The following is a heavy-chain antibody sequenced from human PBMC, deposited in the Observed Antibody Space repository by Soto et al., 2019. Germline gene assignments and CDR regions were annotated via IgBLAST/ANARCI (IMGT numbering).Heavy chain of an antibody. CDR2: IFYSGST. D-gene: IGHD2-2*01. Sequence: TSETLSLTCTGSCGSISSYYWSWIRQPPGKGLEWIGYIFYSGSTNYNPSLKSRVTISVDTSKNQFSLKLSSVTAADTAVYYCARALYCSSTSCYSYYGMDVWGQGTTVTVSS. V-gene: IGHV4-59*01. CDR3: ARALYCSSTSCYSYYGMDV. CDR1: CGSISSYY. J-gene: IGHJ6*02.